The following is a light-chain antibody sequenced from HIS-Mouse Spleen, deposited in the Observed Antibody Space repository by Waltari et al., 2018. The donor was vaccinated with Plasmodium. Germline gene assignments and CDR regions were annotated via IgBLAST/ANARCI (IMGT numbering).Light chain of an antibody. V-gene: IGLV2-23*01. CDR3: CSYAGSSTWV. CDR2: AGS. J-gene: IGLJ3*02. CDR1: SSAVGCYNL. Sequence: QSALTQPASVSGSPGQSITISCTGTSSAVGCYNLVSWYQQHPGKAPKLMIYAGSKRPSGVSNRFSGSKSGNTASLTISGLQAEDEADYYCCSYAGSSTWVFGGGTKLTVL.